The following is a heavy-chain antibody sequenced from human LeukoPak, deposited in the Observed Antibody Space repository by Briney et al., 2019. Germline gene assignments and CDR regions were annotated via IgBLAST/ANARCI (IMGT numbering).Heavy chain of an antibody. Sequence: ETLSLTCTVSGGSISSYYWSWIRQPPGKGLEWIGCIYTSGSTNYNPSLKSRVTISVDTSKNQVSLKLSSVTAADTAAYYCASHASGSYFYYNHMDVWGKGTTVTVSS. CDR3: ASHASGSYFYYNHMDV. D-gene: IGHD1-26*01. CDR2: IYTSGST. J-gene: IGHJ6*03. CDR1: GGSISSYY. V-gene: IGHV4-4*09.